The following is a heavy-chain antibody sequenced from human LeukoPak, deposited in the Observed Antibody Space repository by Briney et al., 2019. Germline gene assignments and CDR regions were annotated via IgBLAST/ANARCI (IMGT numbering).Heavy chain of an antibody. CDR3: ASYYGDYSSYFDY. V-gene: IGHV3-11*01. Sequence: GGSLRLSCAASGFTFSDYYMSWIRQAPGKGLEWVSYISSSGSTIYYADSVKGRFTISRDNAKNSLYLQMNSLRAEDTAVYYCASYYGDYSSYFDYWGQGTLVTVSS. CDR1: GFTFSDYY. J-gene: IGHJ4*02. D-gene: IGHD4-17*01. CDR2: ISSSGSTI.